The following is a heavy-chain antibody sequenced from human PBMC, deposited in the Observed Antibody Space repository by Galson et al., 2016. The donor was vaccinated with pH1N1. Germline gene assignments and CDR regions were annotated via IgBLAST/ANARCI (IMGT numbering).Heavy chain of an antibody. D-gene: IGHD2-21*01. CDR3: ARKDVLGDYRGDAFDI. Sequence: QSGAEVKKPGESLKISCKASGSSFTSQWIAWVRQVPGKGLEWVGVVNPGGSTIRYSPPFQGQVTISSDKSINIAYLQWNSLRSSDTATYYCARKDVLGDYRGDAFDIWGQGTVVIVSS. CDR2: VNPGGSTI. CDR1: GSSFTSQW. V-gene: IGHV5-51*03. J-gene: IGHJ3*02.